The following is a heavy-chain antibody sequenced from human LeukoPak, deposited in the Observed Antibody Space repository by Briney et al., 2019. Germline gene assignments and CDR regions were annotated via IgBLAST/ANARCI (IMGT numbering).Heavy chain of an antibody. J-gene: IGHJ4*02. CDR2: ISGSGGDI. CDR1: GFTFSSYA. Sequence: PGGSLRLSCTASGFTFSSYAMGWVRQAPGKGLEWVSGISGSGGDIYYPDSVKGRFTISGDNSKSTLFLQMNSLSDEDTAIYYCAKEKIAGWYYFDYWGQGTLVTVSS. CDR3: AKEKIAGWYYFDY. V-gene: IGHV3-23*01. D-gene: IGHD6-19*01.